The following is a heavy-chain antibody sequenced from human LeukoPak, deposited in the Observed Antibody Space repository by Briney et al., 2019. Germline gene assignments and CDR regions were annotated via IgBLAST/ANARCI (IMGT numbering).Heavy chain of an antibody. J-gene: IGHJ4*02. D-gene: IGHD6-13*01. CDR2: INHSGST. CDR1: GGSFSGYY. Sequence: SETLSLTCAVYGGSFSGYYWSWIRQPPRKGLEWIGEINHSGSTNYNPSLKSRVTISVDTSKNQFSLKLSSVTAADTAVYYCARGRLAAAGTSDYWGQGTLATVSS. CDR3: ARGRLAAAGTSDY. V-gene: IGHV4-34*01.